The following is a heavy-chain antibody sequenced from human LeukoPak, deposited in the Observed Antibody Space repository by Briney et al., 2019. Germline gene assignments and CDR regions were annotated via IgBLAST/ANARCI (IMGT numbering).Heavy chain of an antibody. CDR1: GFTFSDYY. D-gene: IGHD6-19*01. Sequence: GGSLRLSCAASGFTFSDYYMSWIRQAPGKGLEWVSYISSSSSYRNYADSVKGRFTVSRDNSKNSLYLQMSNLRTEDTALYYCVRDTGSGWDFDYWGQGTLVTVSS. V-gene: IGHV3-11*05. J-gene: IGHJ4*02. CDR2: ISSSSSYR. CDR3: VRDTGSGWDFDY.